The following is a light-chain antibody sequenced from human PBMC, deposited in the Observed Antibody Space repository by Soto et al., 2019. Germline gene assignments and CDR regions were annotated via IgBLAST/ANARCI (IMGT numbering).Light chain of an antibody. Sequence: QPVLTQPPSASGTPGQCVTISCSGGSSNMGTNTVSWYQHLPGTAPKLLIFRSYQRPSGVPDRFSGSKSGTSASLAISGLQSEDEADYYCAAWDDSLSGPVFGTGTKVTVL. V-gene: IGLV1-44*01. CDR1: SSNMGTNT. J-gene: IGLJ1*01. CDR2: RSY. CDR3: AAWDDSLSGPV.